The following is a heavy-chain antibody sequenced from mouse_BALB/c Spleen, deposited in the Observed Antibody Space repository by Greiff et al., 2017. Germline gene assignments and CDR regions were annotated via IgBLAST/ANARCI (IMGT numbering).Heavy chain of an antibody. J-gene: IGHJ3*01. V-gene: IGHV3-6*02. Sequence: EVKLMESGPGLVKPSQSLSLTCSVTGYSITSGYYWNWIRQFPGNKLEWMGYISYDGSNNYNPSLKNRISITRDTSKNQFFLKLNSVTTEDTATYYCAGGDYGNLFAYWGQGTLVTVSA. CDR2: ISYDGSN. CDR1: GYSITSGYY. CDR3: AGGDYGNLFAY. D-gene: IGHD2-1*01.